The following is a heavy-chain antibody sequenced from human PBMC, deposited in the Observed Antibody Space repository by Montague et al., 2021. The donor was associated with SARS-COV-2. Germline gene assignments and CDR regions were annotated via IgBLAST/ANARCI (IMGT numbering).Heavy chain of an antibody. V-gene: IGHV3-30*04. CDR3: ARSYSGSYYSWFDP. Sequence: SLRLSCAASGFTFSSYAMHWVRQAPGKGLEWVAVISYDGSNKYYADSVKGRFTISRDNSKNTLYLQMNSLRAEDTAVYYCARSYSGSYYSWFDPWGQGTLGTVSS. D-gene: IGHD1-26*01. CDR1: GFTFSSYA. CDR2: ISYDGSNK. J-gene: IGHJ5*02.